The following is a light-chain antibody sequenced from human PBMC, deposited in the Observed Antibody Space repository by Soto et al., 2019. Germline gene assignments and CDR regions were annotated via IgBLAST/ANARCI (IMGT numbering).Light chain of an antibody. CDR1: QNVRSY. Sequence: EIVLTQSPATLSLSPGERATLSCRASQNVRSYLAWYQQKPGQAPRLLIYDASNRATGIPARFSGSGSGTDFTLTISSLEPEDFAVYYCQPRSXWLLTFGGGTKVDIK. CDR3: QPRSXWLLT. J-gene: IGKJ4*01. V-gene: IGKV3-11*01. CDR2: DAS.